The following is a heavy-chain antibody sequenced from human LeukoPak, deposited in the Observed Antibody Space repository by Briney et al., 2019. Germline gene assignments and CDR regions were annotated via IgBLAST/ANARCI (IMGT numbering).Heavy chain of an antibody. V-gene: IGHV3-23*01. CDR3: AKDCLGYYDSSGHFDY. Sequence: GGSLGLSCAASGFTFSSYAMSWVRQAPGKGLEWVSAISGSGGSTYYADSVKGRFTISRDNSKNTLYLQMNSLRAEDTAVYYCAKDCLGYYDSSGHFDYWGQGTLVTVSS. J-gene: IGHJ4*02. D-gene: IGHD3-22*01. CDR2: ISGSGGST. CDR1: GFTFSSYA.